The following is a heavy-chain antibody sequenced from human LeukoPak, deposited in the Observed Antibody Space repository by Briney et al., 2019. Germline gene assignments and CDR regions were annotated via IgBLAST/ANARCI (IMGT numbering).Heavy chain of an antibody. V-gene: IGHV1-8*01. Sequence: ASVKVSCKASGYTFTAHDINWVRQAPGQGLEWMGWMNPNSGNTSYENQFKGRVTITRNTSISTAYLEVSSLRSEDTAVYYCARLVNQFDYVTSRFDYWGPGTLVTVSS. D-gene: IGHD4-17*01. CDR2: MNPNSGNT. J-gene: IGHJ4*02. CDR1: GYTFTAHD. CDR3: ARLVNQFDYVTSRFDY.